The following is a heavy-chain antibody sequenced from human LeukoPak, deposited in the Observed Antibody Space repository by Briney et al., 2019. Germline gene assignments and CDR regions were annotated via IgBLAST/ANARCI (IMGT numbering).Heavy chain of an antibody. CDR3: ARLPTIVAPAWTHQPFDP. CDR2: ISPYNGKT. D-gene: IGHD2-2*01. J-gene: IGHJ5*02. CDR1: GYTFINYG. V-gene: IGHV1-18*01. Sequence: GASVKVSCKASGYTFINYGIGWVRQALGQGLEWMGWISPYNGKTKYAQNLQGRVTMDTSTSTAYMDLRSLTFDDTAVYYCARLPTIVAPAWTHQPFDPWGQGTLVIVSS.